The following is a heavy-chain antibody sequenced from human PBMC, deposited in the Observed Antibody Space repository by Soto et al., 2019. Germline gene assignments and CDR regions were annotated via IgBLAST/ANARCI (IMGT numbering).Heavy chain of an antibody. CDR1: GYTFTSYA. CDR3: ARDAWDIVALFGRCDDYCKDV. Sequence: ASVKVSCKASGYTFTSYAMHWVRQAPGQRLEWMGWINAGNGNTNYSQKFQGRVTMTRDTSASTAYMELSSLRSEDTAVDYCARDAWDIVALFGRCDDYCKDVWGQGTTGTV. D-gene: IGHD5-12*01. CDR2: INAGNGNT. J-gene: IGHJ6*02. V-gene: IGHV1-3*01.